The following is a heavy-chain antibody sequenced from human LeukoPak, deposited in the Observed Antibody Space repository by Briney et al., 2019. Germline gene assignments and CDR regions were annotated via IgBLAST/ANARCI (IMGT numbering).Heavy chain of an antibody. Sequence: GASVEVSCKASGYTFTSYYMHWVRQAPGQGLEWMGIINPSGGSTSYAQKFQGRVTMTRDTSTSTVYMELSSLRSEDTAVYYCARDYDILTGHEAPDYWGQGTLVTVSS. D-gene: IGHD3-9*01. CDR2: INPSGGST. V-gene: IGHV1-46*01. J-gene: IGHJ4*02. CDR3: ARDYDILTGHEAPDY. CDR1: GYTFTSYY.